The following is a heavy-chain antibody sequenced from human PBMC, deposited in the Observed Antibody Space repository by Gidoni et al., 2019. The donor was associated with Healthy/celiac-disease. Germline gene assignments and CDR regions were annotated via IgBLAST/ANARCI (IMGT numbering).Heavy chain of an antibody. V-gene: IGHV3-33*01. CDR1: GFTFRSSA. CDR3: ARDRLPPPGAPYYYYGMDV. Sequence: QVQLVESGGGVVQPGRSLRLSCAASGFTFRSSAMHGVRQDPGKGREWVAVIWYDGSNKYYADSVKGRFTISRDNSKNTLYLQMNSLRAEDTAVYYCARDRLPPPGAPYYYYGMDVWGQGTTVTVSS. CDR2: IWYDGSNK. J-gene: IGHJ6*02. D-gene: IGHD7-27*01.